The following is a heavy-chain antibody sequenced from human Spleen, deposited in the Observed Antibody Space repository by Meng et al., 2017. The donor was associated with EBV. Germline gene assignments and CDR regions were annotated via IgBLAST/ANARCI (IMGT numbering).Heavy chain of an antibody. CDR2: MYYSGRT. V-gene: IGHV4-61*01. CDR1: GDSVSSGSYY. Sequence: QVQLQESGPGLVKPSETLSSTCTVSGDSVSSGSYYWSWIRQSPGMGLEWIGYMYYSGRTDYNPSLKGRVTISVDTSKNQFSLKMTSVTAADTAVYYCARAGYHRPASEYWGQGTLVTVSS. J-gene: IGHJ4*02. D-gene: IGHD2-15*01. CDR3: ARAGYHRPASEY.